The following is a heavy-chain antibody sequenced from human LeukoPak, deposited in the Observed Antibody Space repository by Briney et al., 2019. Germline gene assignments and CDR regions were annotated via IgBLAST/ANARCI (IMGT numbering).Heavy chain of an antibody. V-gene: IGHV3-30*19. CDR3: ASEVNYYYGMDV. CDR2: ISYDGSNE. Sequence: GGSLRLSCAASGFTFSSYGMHWVRQAPGKGLEWLAVISYDGSNEHYADSVKGRLTISRDNSKNTLYLQMNSLRGDDTAVYYCASEVNYYYGMDVWGQGTAVTVSS. J-gene: IGHJ6*02. CDR1: GFTFSSYG.